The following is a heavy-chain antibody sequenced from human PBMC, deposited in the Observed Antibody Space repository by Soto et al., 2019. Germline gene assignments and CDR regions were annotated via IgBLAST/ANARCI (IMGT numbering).Heavy chain of an antibody. Sequence: DVQLLESGGGVVQPGGSLRLSCAASGFTFSDYAMTWVRQAPGKGLEWVSGIGGGGDDTYYADYVKGRFTISRDNSKKTLYLQTNSLRSEDTALYYCTKHAVPYNGQWDGVGPWGQGPLV. D-gene: IGHD1-26*01. V-gene: IGHV3-23*01. CDR3: TKHAVPYNGQWDGVGP. J-gene: IGHJ5*02. CDR2: IGGGGDDT. CDR1: GFTFSDYA.